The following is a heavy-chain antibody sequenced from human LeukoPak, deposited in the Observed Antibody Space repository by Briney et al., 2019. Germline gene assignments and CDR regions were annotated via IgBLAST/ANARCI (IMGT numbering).Heavy chain of an antibody. V-gene: IGHV4-30-4*08. CDR2: INHSGST. D-gene: IGHD3-22*01. CDR1: GGSISRGDYY. J-gene: IGHJ4*02. Sequence: SQTLSLTCTVSGGSISRGDYYWSWIRQPPGKGLEWIGEINHSGSTNYNPSLKSRVTISVDTSKNQFSLKLSSVTAADTAVYYCARGSPYYYDSSGLDYWGQGTLVTVSS. CDR3: ARGSPYYYDSSGLDY.